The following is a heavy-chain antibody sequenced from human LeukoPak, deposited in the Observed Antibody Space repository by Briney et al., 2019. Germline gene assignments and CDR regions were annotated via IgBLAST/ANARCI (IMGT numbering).Heavy chain of an antibody. Sequence: SETLSLTCTVSGGSISSYYWSWIRQPPGKGLEWIGSIYSSGSTYYNPSLKSRVTISIDTSKNQFSLKLSSVTAADTAVYYCAREPDYGGNSHFDYWGQGTLVTVSS. CDR2: IYSSGST. CDR1: GGSISSYY. D-gene: IGHD4-23*01. V-gene: IGHV4-59*08. CDR3: AREPDYGGNSHFDY. J-gene: IGHJ4*02.